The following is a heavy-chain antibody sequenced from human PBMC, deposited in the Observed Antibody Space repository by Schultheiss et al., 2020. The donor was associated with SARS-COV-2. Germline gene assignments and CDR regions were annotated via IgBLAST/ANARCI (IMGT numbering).Heavy chain of an antibody. CDR1: GFTFSSYA. CDR3: AKGRDSGYDGALDY. Sequence: GESLKISCAASGFTFSSYAMHWVRQAPGKGLEWVSAISGSGGSTYYADSVKGRFTISRDNTKNSLYLQMNSLRTEDTALYYCAKGRDSGYDGALDYWGQGTLITVSS. V-gene: IGHV3-23*01. D-gene: IGHD5-12*01. CDR2: ISGSGGST. J-gene: IGHJ4*02.